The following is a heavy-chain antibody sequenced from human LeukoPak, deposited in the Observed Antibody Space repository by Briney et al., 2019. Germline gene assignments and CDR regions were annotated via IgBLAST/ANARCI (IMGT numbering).Heavy chain of an antibody. CDR3: ARDPSYYEDGDY. V-gene: IGHV1-69*05. CDR1: GGTFSSYA. J-gene: IGHJ4*02. Sequence: SVKVSCKASGGTFSSYAISWVRQAPGQGLEWMGRIIPIFGTANYAQKFQGRVTIITDESTSTAYMELSSLRSEDTAVYYCARDPSYYEDGDYWGQGTLVTVSS. CDR2: IIPIFGTA. D-gene: IGHD3-22*01.